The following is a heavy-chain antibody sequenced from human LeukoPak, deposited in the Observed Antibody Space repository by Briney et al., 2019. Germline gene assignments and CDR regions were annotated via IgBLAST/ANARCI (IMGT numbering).Heavy chain of an antibody. V-gene: IGHV3-23*01. CDR1: GFTVSSSY. CDR2: ISGSGGST. D-gene: IGHD6-13*01. CDR3: AKSWASSYYYYYMDV. Sequence: PGGSLRLSCAASGFTVSSSYMSWVRQAPGKGLEWVSAISGSGGSTYYADSVKGRFTISRDNSKNTLYLQVNSLRAEDTAVYYCAKSWASSYYYYYMDVWGKGTTVTVSS. J-gene: IGHJ6*03.